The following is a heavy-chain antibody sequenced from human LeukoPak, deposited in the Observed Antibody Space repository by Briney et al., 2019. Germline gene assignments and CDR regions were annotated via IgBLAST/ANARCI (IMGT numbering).Heavy chain of an antibody. CDR3: AKGREWVVVPVAVDV. D-gene: IGHD2-2*01. J-gene: IGHJ6*02. CDR1: GFTFSSYA. Sequence: GGSLRLSCAASGFTFSSYAMSWVRQVPGKGLEWVSAISGSSSSTFYADSVKGRFTISRDNSRNMLYLQMNSLRAEDTALYYCAKGREWVVVPVAVDVWGQGTTVTVSS. V-gene: IGHV3-23*01. CDR2: ISGSSSST.